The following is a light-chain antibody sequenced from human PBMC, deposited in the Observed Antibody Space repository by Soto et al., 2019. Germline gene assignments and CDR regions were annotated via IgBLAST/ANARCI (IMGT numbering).Light chain of an antibody. Sequence: PLTQSPSSRSASGGDRVAITCRASQGSSSYLGWYQQKPGKAPILLIYAASTLQSGVASRFSGVGSGTDFTLTISILQPEDLSTYYFQQVYVCPQIFGGGTKVDIK. J-gene: IGKJ4*01. CDR1: QGSSSY. V-gene: IGKV1-9*01. CDR3: QQVYVCPQI. CDR2: AAS.